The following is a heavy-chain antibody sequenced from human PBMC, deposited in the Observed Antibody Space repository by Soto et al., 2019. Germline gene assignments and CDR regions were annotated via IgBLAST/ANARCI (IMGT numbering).Heavy chain of an antibody. CDR2: IYDSGSP. V-gene: IGHV4-59*01. D-gene: IGHD1-26*01. J-gene: IGHJ4*02. CDR1: GGSISVYY. CDR3: ARGVGSSPPQY. Sequence: PSETLSLTCTISGGSISVYYWSWIRQPPGQALEWIGYIYDSGSPYYNPSLKSRVIISADTSTNQISLKLTSATAADTAVYYCARGVGSSPPQYWGRGTLVTVSS.